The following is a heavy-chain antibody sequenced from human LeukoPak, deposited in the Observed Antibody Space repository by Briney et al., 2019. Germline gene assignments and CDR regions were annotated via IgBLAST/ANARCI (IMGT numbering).Heavy chain of an antibody. CDR2: ISSSGNYI. CDR3: AKGYITSWYYFEY. J-gene: IGHJ4*02. D-gene: IGHD6-13*01. V-gene: IGHV3-21*01. CDR1: RFTFSSYS. Sequence: GGSLRLSCAASRFTFSSYSMNWVRQAPGKGLEWVSSISSSGNYIYYADSVKGRFTISRDNAKNSLYLQMNSLRAEDTAVYYCAKGYITSWYYFEYWGQGTLVTVSS.